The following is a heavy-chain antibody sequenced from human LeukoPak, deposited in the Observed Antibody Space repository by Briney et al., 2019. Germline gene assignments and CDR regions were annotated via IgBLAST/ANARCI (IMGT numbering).Heavy chain of an antibody. Sequence: PSETLSLTCAVYGGSFSSYYWSWIRQPPGKGLEWIGYIYYSGSTNYNPSLKSRVTISVDTSKNQFSLKLSSVTAADTAVYYCARDKVGASYYYYGMDVWGQGTTVTVSS. CDR2: IYYSGST. V-gene: IGHV4-59*01. CDR3: ARDKVGASYYYYGMDV. J-gene: IGHJ6*02. CDR1: GGSFSSYY. D-gene: IGHD1-26*01.